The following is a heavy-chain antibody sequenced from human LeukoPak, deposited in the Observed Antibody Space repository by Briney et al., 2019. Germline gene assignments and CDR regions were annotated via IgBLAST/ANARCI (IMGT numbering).Heavy chain of an antibody. CDR2: IGNGF. CDR1: GFTFSSHA. D-gene: IGHD2-8*01. Sequence: GGSLRLSCAASGFTFSSHAMSWVRQAPGGGLEWVSTIGNGFFYADSVKGRFTISRDNSKNTLYLHLNSLTAEDTAIYYCAKDQVNGNGVYDAFDIWGQGTRVTVSS. V-gene: IGHV3-23*01. CDR3: AKDQVNGNGVYDAFDI. J-gene: IGHJ3*02.